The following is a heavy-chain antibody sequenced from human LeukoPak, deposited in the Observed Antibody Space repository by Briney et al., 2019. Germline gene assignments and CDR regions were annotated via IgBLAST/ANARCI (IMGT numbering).Heavy chain of an antibody. Sequence: GGSLRLSCAASGFTFSSYAMSWVRQAPGKGLEWVANIKQDGSEEYYVDSVKGRFTISTDNAKNSLYLQMNSLRAEDTAVYYCARDAYYDFWSGYPRYFDYWGQGTLVTVSS. V-gene: IGHV3-7*01. CDR3: ARDAYYDFWSGYPRYFDY. D-gene: IGHD3-3*01. CDR2: IKQDGSEE. J-gene: IGHJ4*02. CDR1: GFTFSSYA.